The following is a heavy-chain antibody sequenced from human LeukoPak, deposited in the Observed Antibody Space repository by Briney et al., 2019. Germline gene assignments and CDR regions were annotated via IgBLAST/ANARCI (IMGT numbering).Heavy chain of an antibody. CDR2: IYWDEDK. J-gene: IGHJ4*02. V-gene: IGHV2-5*02. D-gene: IGHD3-10*01. Sequence: ESGPTLMKPTRTLTLTFGFSGSSITSEGGGVGWMRQPPGRALEWLAFIYWDEDKRYSPSLKNRLTITKDTSKNQVVLTLTNVDPVDTATYFCAHKPALHGSQFNYFDYWGQGSLVTVSS. CDR3: AHKPALHGSQFNYFDY. CDR1: GSSITSEGGG.